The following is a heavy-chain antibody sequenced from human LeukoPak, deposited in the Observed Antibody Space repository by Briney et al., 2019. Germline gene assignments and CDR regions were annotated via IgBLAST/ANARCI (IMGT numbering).Heavy chain of an antibody. D-gene: IGHD2-21*01. J-gene: IGHJ4*02. CDR1: GFTFYSYA. CDR2: FSGSGGST. Sequence: GGSLRLSCAASGFTFYSYAMNWVRQTPGKGLEWVSTFSGSGGSTYYADSVKGRFTISRDNSKNTLYLQMNSLRAEDTAVYYCARAGGGETSYYFDYWGQGTLVTVSS. V-gene: IGHV3-23*01. CDR3: ARAGGGETSYYFDY.